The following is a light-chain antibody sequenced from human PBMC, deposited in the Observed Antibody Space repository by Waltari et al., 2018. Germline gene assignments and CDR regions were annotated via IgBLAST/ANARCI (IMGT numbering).Light chain of an antibody. Sequence: QSVLTQPPSASETPGQRVTISCSGSNANLGSNFLYWYQQPPGTAPKPPIYRNNQRPSGVPDRFSASKSGTSASLAIDGLRSEDEAIYYCASWDDSHYVFGPGTQVTVL. V-gene: IGLV1-47*01. CDR3: ASWDDSHYV. J-gene: IGLJ1*01. CDR2: RNN. CDR1: NANLGSNF.